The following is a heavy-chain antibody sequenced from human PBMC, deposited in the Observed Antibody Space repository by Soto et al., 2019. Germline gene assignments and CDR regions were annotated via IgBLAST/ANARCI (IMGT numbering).Heavy chain of an antibody. Sequence: ASVKVCCKASGYRFTSYGIAWVRQVPGQGLEWMGWMNPGSGKTGYANKFQGRVTMTRDASTSTAHLELSSLTSEDTAAYYCARMASFGTLNWFDPWGQGTLVTVSS. CDR3: ARMASFGTLNWFDP. CDR2: MNPGSGKT. J-gene: IGHJ5*02. V-gene: IGHV1-8*01. CDR1: GYRFTSYG. D-gene: IGHD3-16*01.